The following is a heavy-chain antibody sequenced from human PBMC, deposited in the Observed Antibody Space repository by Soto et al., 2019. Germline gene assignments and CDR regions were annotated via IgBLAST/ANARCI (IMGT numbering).Heavy chain of an antibody. V-gene: IGHV3-23*01. Sequence: EVQLLESGGGLVQPGGSLRLSCAASGFTFSTYAMSWVRQAPGKGLEWVSAISGNGGDYTYYADSVKGRFTISRDNSKNTLYLQMNSLRAEDTAVYYCVPLCRYCSTTTPSWGQGTLVTVSS. J-gene: IGHJ4*02. CDR1: GFTFSTYA. CDR3: VPLCRYCSTTTPS. D-gene: IGHD2-2*01. CDR2: ISGNGGDYT.